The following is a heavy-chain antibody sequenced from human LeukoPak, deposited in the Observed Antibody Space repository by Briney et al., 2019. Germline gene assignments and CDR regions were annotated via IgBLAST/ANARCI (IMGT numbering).Heavy chain of an antibody. CDR1: GFTFSRHG. J-gene: IGHJ4*02. Sequence: GRSLRLSCAPSGFTFSRHGMHWVRQAPGKGLEWVAIISNDGSRKYYAHSVEGRFTISRDNSKNTLYLEMDSLRAEDTAVYYCARDRAWNYFDYWGQGTLVTVSS. CDR3: ARDRAWNYFDY. V-gene: IGHV3-30*03. CDR2: ISNDGSRK. D-gene: IGHD3-3*01.